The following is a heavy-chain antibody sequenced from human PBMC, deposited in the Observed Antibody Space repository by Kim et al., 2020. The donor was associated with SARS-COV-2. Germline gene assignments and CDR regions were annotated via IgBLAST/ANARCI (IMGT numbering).Heavy chain of an antibody. J-gene: IGHJ4*02. D-gene: IGHD5-12*01. V-gene: IGHV3-30-3*01. CDR2: ISYDGSNK. CDR1: GFTFSSYA. CDR3: ARAVEKWLRFGLVDY. Sequence: GGSLRLSCAASGFTFSSYAMHWVRQAPGKGLEWVAVISYDGSNKYYADSVKGRFTISRDNSKNTLYLQMNSLRAEDTAVYYCARAVEKWLRFGLVDYWGQGTLVTVSS.